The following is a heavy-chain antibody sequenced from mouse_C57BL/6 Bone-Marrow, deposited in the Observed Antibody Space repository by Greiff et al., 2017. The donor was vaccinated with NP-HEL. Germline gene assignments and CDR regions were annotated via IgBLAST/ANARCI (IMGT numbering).Heavy chain of an antibody. D-gene: IGHD2-3*01. Sequence: QVQLQQSGAELVRPGASVTLSCKASGYTFTDYEMHWVKQTPVHGLEWIGAIDPETGGTAYNQKFKGQAILTADKSSSTAYMELRSLTAEDSAVYYCTKEGWTWFAYWGQGTLVTVSA. J-gene: IGHJ3*01. CDR1: GYTFTDYE. V-gene: IGHV1-15*01. CDR3: TKEGWTWFAY. CDR2: IDPETGGT.